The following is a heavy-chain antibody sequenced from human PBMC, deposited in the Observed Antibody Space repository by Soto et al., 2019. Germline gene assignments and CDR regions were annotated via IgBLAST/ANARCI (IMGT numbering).Heavy chain of an antibody. CDR3: ATESSGSSPLHFDF. D-gene: IGHD3-22*01. CDR2: IYYIGST. Sequence: QVQLQESGPGLVKPSQTLSVTCTVSGGSVSNGDYYWSWIRQPPGKGLEWIGYIYYIGSTYYNPSLNSRVTMSFDTSENQFSLKLSSVTDADTAMYYCATESSGSSPLHFDFWGKGTLVTVSS. CDR1: GGSVSNGDYY. V-gene: IGHV4-30-4*01. J-gene: IGHJ4*02.